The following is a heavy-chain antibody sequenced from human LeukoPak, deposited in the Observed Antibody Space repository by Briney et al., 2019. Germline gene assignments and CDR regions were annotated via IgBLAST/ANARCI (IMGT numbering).Heavy chain of an antibody. CDR3: AKGAMVRGVIRYYFDY. V-gene: IGHV3-23*01. Sequence: GGSLRLSCAASGFTFSSYAMSWGRQAPGGGLGWVSGICGSVGSTYYADSVKGRFTISRDNSKNTLYLQTNSLRAEDTAVYYCAKGAMVRGVIRYYFDYWGQGTLVTVSS. D-gene: IGHD3-10*01. CDR1: GFTFSSYA. CDR2: ICGSVGST. J-gene: IGHJ4*02.